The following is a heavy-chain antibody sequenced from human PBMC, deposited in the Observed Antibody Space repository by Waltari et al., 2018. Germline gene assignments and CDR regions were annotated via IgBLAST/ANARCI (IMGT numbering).Heavy chain of an antibody. CDR3: GRDRGRGLYRDS. J-gene: IGHJ4*02. V-gene: IGHV4-4*02. CDR1: GDSVSSPYW. Sequence: QLQLQQSGPGLVKPSESLSLTCAVSGDSVSSPYWWSWVRPSPGKGLEWIGQVHGSGRTNYNPALASRVTVSIDTSNNHFSLRVPSPTAADTAIYYCGRDRGRGLYRDSWGQGILVTVSP. D-gene: IGHD2-15*01. CDR2: VHGSGRT.